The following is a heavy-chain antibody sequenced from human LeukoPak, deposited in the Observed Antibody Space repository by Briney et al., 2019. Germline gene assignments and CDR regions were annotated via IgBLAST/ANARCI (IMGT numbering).Heavy chain of an antibody. Sequence: GASVKVSCKASGYTFTSYAMHWVRQAPGQRLEWMGWINAGNGNTKYSQKFQGRVTITRDTSASTAYIELSSLRSEDTAVYYCAVEVLLKARGAFDIWGQGTMVTVSS. CDR3: AVEVLLKARGAFDI. D-gene: IGHD3-10*01. CDR1: GYTFTSYA. V-gene: IGHV1-3*01. J-gene: IGHJ3*02. CDR2: INAGNGNT.